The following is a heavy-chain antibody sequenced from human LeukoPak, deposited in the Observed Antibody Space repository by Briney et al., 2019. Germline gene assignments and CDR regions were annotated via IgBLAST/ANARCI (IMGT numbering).Heavy chain of an antibody. D-gene: IGHD3-22*01. Sequence: ASVKVSCKASGGTFSSYAISWVRQAPGQGLEWMGRIIPTLGIANYAQKFQGRVTITADKSTSTAYMELSSLRSEDTAVYYCARDSYYDSSGYYYVGYFQHWGQGTLVTVSS. J-gene: IGHJ1*01. CDR1: GGTFSSYA. CDR3: ARDSYYDSSGYYYVGYFQH. V-gene: IGHV1-69*04. CDR2: IIPTLGIA.